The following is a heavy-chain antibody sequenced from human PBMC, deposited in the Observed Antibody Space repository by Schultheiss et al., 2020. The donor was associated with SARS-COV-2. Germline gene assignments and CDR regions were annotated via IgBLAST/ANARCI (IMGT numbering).Heavy chain of an antibody. CDR2: IYHSGST. CDR3: AREDKDSSGYKDY. CDR1: GGPVSSGSYY. J-gene: IGHJ4*02. D-gene: IGHD3-22*01. V-gene: IGHV4-61*01. Sequence: SETLSLTCTVSGGPVSSGSYYWSWIRQPPGKGLEWIGYIYHSGSTNYNPSLRSRVTISVDTSKNQFSLKLSSVTAADTAVYYCAREDKDSSGYKDYWGQGILVTVSS.